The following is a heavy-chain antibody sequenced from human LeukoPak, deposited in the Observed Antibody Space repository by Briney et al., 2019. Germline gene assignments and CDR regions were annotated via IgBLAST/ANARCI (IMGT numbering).Heavy chain of an antibody. Sequence: PSETLSLTCTVSGGSISSYYWSWIRQPAGKGLEWIGRIYTSGSTNYNPSLKSRVTMSVDTSKNQFSLKLSSVTAADTAVYYCARMGELLYDSSGYHHGVDYWGQGTLVTVSS. CDR1: GGSISSYY. V-gene: IGHV4-4*07. CDR2: IYTSGST. CDR3: ARMGELLYDSSGYHHGVDY. D-gene: IGHD3-22*01. J-gene: IGHJ4*02.